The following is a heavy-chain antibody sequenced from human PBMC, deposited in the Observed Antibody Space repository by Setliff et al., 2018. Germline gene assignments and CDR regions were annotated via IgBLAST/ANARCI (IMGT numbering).Heavy chain of an antibody. J-gene: IGHJ3*02. V-gene: IGHV4-4*07. D-gene: IGHD3-10*01. CDR3: ARTMVQTKLRAFDI. CDR2: ISTSGSS. Sequence: PSETLSLTCTVSGGSLSSFYWSWIRQPAGKGLEWIGRISTSGSSNYNPSLNSRVTISLDTSKNQFSLKLSSVTAADAAVYYCARTMVQTKLRAFDIWGQGTMVTVSS. CDR1: GGSLSSFY.